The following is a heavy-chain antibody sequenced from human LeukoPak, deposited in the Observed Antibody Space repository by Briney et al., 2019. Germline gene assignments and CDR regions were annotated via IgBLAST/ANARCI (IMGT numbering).Heavy chain of an antibody. Sequence: PGGSLRLSCAASGFTFSSCGMNWVRQAPGKGLEWVSYISTTSGTIYYADSVKGRFTISRDNAKNSLYLQMNSLRDEDTAVYYRAKTLYGDYGIDYWGQGTLVTVSS. CDR1: GFTFSSCG. CDR2: ISTTSGTI. CDR3: AKTLYGDYGIDY. D-gene: IGHD4-17*01. V-gene: IGHV3-48*02. J-gene: IGHJ4*02.